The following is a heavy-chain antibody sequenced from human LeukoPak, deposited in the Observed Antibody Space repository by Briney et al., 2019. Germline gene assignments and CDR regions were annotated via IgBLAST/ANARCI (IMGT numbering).Heavy chain of an antibody. CDR3: ARSGAHLNIRTSEKRYYYYGMDV. D-gene: IGHD4-17*01. Sequence: PSETLSLTCTVSGGSISSGGYYWSWIRQPAGKGLEWIGRIYTSGSTNYSPSLKSRVTMSVDTSKNQSSLKLSSVTAADTAVYYCARSGAHLNIRTSEKRYYYYGMDVWGQGITVTVSS. CDR2: IYTSGST. V-gene: IGHV4-61*02. CDR1: GGSISSGGYY. J-gene: IGHJ6*02.